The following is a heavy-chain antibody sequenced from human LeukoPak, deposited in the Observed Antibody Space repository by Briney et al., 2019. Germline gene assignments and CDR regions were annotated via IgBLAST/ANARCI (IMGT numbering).Heavy chain of an antibody. D-gene: IGHD5-18*01. V-gene: IGHV1-2*02. Sequence: ASVKVSCKASGYTFTGYYMHWVRQAPGQGLEWMGWINPNSGGTNYAQKFQGRVTMTRDTSISTAYMELSRLRSDDTAVYYCAREGAPIQLWLRPFYGMDVWGQGTTVTVSS. CDR3: AREGAPIQLWLRPFYGMDV. CDR1: GYTFTGYY. J-gene: IGHJ6*02. CDR2: INPNSGGT.